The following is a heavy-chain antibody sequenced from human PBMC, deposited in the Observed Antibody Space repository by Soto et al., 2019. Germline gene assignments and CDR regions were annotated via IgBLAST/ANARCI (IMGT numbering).Heavy chain of an antibody. CDR3: ARATSFSGHPGY. CDR2: IYYSGST. CDR1: GGSFSSGGYY. V-gene: IGHV4-31*03. J-gene: IGHJ4*02. D-gene: IGHD2-8*02. Sequence: QLQLQESGPGLVKPSQTLSLACTVSGGSFSSGGYYWSWIRQLPGKGLEWIGYIYYSGSTYYNPSLKSRFTISLDTSKNQSSLKLSSVTAADTAVYYCARATSFSGHPGYWGQGTLVTVSS.